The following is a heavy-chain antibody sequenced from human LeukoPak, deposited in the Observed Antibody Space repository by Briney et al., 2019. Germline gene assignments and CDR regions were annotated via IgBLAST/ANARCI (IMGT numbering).Heavy chain of an antibody. CDR2: ISSSSSTI. CDR1: GFTFSSYS. Sequence: GGSLRLSCAASGFTFSSYSMNWVRQAPGKGLEWVSYISSSSSTIYYADSVKGRFTISGDNAKNSLYLQMNSLRDEDTAVYYCARVSGTTPQYYYYGMDVWGQGTTVTVSS. D-gene: IGHD1-14*01. V-gene: IGHV3-48*02. CDR3: ARVSGTTPQYYYYGMDV. J-gene: IGHJ6*02.